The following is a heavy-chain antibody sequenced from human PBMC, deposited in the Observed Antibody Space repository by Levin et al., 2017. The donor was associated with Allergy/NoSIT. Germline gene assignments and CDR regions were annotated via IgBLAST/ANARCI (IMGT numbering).Heavy chain of an antibody. CDR1: GYTFTDYY. D-gene: IGHD4-17*01. Sequence: ASVKVSCKAAGYTFTDYYMHWVRQAPGQGLEWMGCVNCNSGDTHYAQKFQGRVTMTRDTSITTAYIELSSLRSDDTALYYCARNDYGDYVQNFDYWGQGTLVTVSS. CDR3: ARNDYGDYVQNFDY. J-gene: IGHJ4*02. V-gene: IGHV1-2*02. CDR2: VNCNSGDT.